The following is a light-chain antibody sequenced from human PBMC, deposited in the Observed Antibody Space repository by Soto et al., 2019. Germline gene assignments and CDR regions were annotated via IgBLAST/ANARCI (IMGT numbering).Light chain of an antibody. Sequence: DMQMTQSPSSLSASVGDRVTITCRASRAIGNYLAWYQQKPGKVPKLLIYAAFTLQSGVPSRFSASTSGTDFTLTISSLQPEDVATYYCQNYDGAPLTFGGGTKVEIK. J-gene: IGKJ4*01. CDR2: AAF. CDR3: QNYDGAPLT. CDR1: RAIGNY. V-gene: IGKV1-27*01.